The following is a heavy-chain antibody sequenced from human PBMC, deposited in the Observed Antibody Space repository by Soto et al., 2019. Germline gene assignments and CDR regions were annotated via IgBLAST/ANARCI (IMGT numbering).Heavy chain of an antibody. CDR2: IYYSGST. J-gene: IGHJ4*02. CDR3: ASRFTMMEFDY. D-gene: IGHD3-22*01. CDR1: GGSFSGYY. V-gene: IGHV4-30-4*08. Sequence: PSETLSLTCAVYGGSFSGYYWSWIRQPPGKGLEWIGYIYYSGSTYYNPSLKSRVTISVDTSKNQFSLKLSSVTAADTAVYYCASRFTMMEFDYWGQGTLVTVSS.